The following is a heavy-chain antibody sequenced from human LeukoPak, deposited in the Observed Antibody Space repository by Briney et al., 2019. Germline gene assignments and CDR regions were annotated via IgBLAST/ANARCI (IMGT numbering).Heavy chain of an antibody. CDR2: ISSSSSYI. J-gene: IGHJ4*02. CDR1: GFTFSSYS. D-gene: IGHD3-22*01. V-gene: IGHV3-21*01. Sequence: GGSLRLSCAASGFTFSSYSMNWVRQAPGNGLEWVSSISSSSSYIYYADSVKGRFTISRDNAKNPLYLQMNSLRAEDMAVYYCARESYYDSSGYWGQGTLVTVSS. CDR3: ARESYYDSSGY.